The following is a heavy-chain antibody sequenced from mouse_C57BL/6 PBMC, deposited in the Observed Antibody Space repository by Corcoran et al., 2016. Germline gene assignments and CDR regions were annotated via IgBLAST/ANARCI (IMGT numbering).Heavy chain of an antibody. CDR3: ARDTTVVAEAMDY. J-gene: IGHJ4*01. V-gene: IGHV1-76*01. CDR1: GYTFTDYY. CDR2: IYPGSGNT. D-gene: IGHD1-1*01. Sequence: QVQLKQSGAELVRPGASVKLSCKASGYTFTDYYINWVKQRPGQGLEWIARIYPGSGNTYYNEKFKGKATLTAETSSSTAYMQLSSLTSEDSAVYFCARDTTVVAEAMDYWGQGTSVTVSS.